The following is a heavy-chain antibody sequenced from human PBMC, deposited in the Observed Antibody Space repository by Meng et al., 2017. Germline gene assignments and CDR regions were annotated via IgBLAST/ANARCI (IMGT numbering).Heavy chain of an antibody. CDR2: INPNSGGT. J-gene: IGHJ4*02. CDR3: ARDRNGSSWRLDY. V-gene: IGHV1-2*02. Sequence: ASVKVSCKASGYTFTGYYMHWVRQAPGQGLEWVGWINPNSGGTNYAQKFQGRVTMTRDTSTSTVYMELSSLRSEDTAVYYCARDRNGSSWRLDYWGQGTLVTVSS. CDR1: GYTFTGYY. D-gene: IGHD6-13*01.